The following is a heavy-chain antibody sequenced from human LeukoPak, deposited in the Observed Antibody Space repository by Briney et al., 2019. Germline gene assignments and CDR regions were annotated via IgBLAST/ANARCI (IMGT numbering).Heavy chain of an antibody. CDR2: VNLDGDT. D-gene: IGHD3-16*01. CDR1: NGSFSGYY. Sequence: SETLSLTYAVYNGSFSGYYWSWIRQSPGKGLEWIGEVNLDGDTNYNPSLRSRVTISIDTSKNHFSLNLRSVTAADTAVYNCARAAWNGGGGFDPWGQGTLVTVSS. J-gene: IGHJ5*02. CDR3: ARAAWNGGGGFDP. V-gene: IGHV4-34*01.